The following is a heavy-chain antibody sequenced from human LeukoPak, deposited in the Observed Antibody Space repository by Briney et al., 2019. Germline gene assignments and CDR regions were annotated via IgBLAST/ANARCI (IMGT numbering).Heavy chain of an antibody. CDR3: AKLKGQVTTWDS. J-gene: IGHJ5*01. V-gene: IGHV3-7*03. D-gene: IGHD2-21*02. CDR2: IWPDGSVK. CDR1: GFIFSNNY. Sequence: GGSLRLSCAASGFIFSNNYMSWVRQAPGRGLEWLATIWPDGSVKRYVDSLRGRVTISRDNVERSLYLQMNSLRAEDTAVYYCAKLKGQVTTWDSWGLGIRVTVSS.